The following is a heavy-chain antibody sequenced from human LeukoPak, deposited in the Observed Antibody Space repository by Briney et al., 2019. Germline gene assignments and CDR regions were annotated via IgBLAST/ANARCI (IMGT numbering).Heavy chain of an antibody. CDR3: ARRGYIAAAGYYFDY. J-gene: IGHJ4*02. CDR2: IDPSDSYT. CDR1: GYSFTSYW. Sequence: GESLKISCKGSGYSFTSYWISWVRQMPGKGLEWMGRIDPSDSYTNYSPSFQGHVTISADKSISTAYLRWSSLKASDTAMYYCARRGYIAAAGYYFDYWGQGTLVTAS. V-gene: IGHV5-10-1*01. D-gene: IGHD6-13*01.